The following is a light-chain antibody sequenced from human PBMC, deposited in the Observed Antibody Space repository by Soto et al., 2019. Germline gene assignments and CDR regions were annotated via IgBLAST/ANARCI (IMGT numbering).Light chain of an antibody. CDR2: GNS. J-gene: IGLJ2*01. V-gene: IGLV1-40*01. CDR1: SSNIGAGYD. CDR3: QSYDSSLSVYVV. Sequence: QSALTQPPSVSGAPGQRVTISCTGSSSNIGAGYDVHWYQQLPGTAPKLLIYGNSNRPSGVPDRFSGSKSGTSASLAITGLQAEDEADYYCQSYDSSLSVYVVFGGGTKLNVL.